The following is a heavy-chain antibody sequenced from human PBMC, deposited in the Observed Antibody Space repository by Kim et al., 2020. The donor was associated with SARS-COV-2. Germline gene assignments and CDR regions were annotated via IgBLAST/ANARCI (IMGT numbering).Heavy chain of an antibody. V-gene: IGHV4-39*01. Sequence: NPALKSRVTISVDTSKNQFSLKLSSVTAADTAVYYGARHYRIVVVPAAILAWGQGTLVTVSS. CDR3: ARHYRIVVVPAAILA. D-gene: IGHD2-2*01. J-gene: IGHJ4*02.